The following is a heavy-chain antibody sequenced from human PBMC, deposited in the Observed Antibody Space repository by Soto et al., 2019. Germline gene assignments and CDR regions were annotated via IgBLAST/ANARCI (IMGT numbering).Heavy chain of an antibody. V-gene: IGHV4-59*12. CDR3: ARESGGYDSSTRYGLDV. D-gene: IGHD6-25*01. CDR2: IYYSGST. J-gene: IGHJ6*02. CDR1: GVSISSYY. Sequence: SETLSLTCTVSGVSISSYYWSWIRQPPGKGLEWIGYIYYSGSTDYNPSLKSRVTIPVDRSKNQFSLNLSSVTAADTARYYCARESGGYDSSTRYGLDVWGQGTTVTVSS.